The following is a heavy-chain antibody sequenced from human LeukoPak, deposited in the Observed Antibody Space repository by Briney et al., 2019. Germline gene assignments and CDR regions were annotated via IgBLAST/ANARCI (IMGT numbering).Heavy chain of an antibody. J-gene: IGHJ5*02. CDR2: IYYSGST. CDR1: GGSISSSSYY. V-gene: IGHV4-39*07. D-gene: IGHD2-21*01. CDR3: ARDDRSYCGGDCYSNWFDP. Sequence: SETLSLTCTVSGGSISSSSYYWGWIRQPPGKGLEWIGGIYYSGSTYYNPSLKSRVTISVDTSKNQFSLKLSSVTAADTAVYYCARDDRSYCGGDCYSNWFDPWGQGTLVTVSS.